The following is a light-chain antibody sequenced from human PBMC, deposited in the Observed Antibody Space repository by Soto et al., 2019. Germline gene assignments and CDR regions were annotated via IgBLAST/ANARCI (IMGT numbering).Light chain of an antibody. V-gene: IGLV1-44*01. CDR2: NNN. Sequence: QPVLTQSPSASETPGQRVTISCSGSSSNIGINTVDWFQQLPGTAPKLLIYNNNQRPSGVPDRFSGSKSGTSASLAISGLQSEDESDYYCAAWDDSLNGYVFGTGTKLTVL. J-gene: IGLJ1*01. CDR1: SSNIGINT. CDR3: AAWDDSLNGYV.